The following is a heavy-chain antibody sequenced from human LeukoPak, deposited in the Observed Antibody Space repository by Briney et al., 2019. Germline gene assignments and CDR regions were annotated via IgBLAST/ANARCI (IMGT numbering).Heavy chain of an antibody. V-gene: IGHV1-8*02. J-gene: IGHJ4*02. CDR3: ARAGSGYSLHSPYYFDY. CDR1: GYTFTGYY. CDR2: INPNSGNT. D-gene: IGHD3-3*01. Sequence: ASVKVSCKASGYTFTGYYMHWVRQAPGQGLEWMGRINPNSGNTGYAQKFQGRVTMTRNTSTSTAYMELSSLRSEDTAVYYCARAGSGYSLHSPYYFDYWGQGTLVTVSS.